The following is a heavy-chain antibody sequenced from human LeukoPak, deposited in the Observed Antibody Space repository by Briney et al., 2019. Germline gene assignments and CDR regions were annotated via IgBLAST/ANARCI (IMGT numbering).Heavy chain of an antibody. Sequence: ASVKVSCKASGYTFTGYYMHWVRQAPGQGLEWMGWINPNSGGTNYAQKFQGRVTMTRDTSISTAYMELSRLRSDDTAVYYCARDGDDILTGYSYYYYYYYMDVWGKGTTVTVSS. J-gene: IGHJ6*03. CDR1: GYTFTGYY. CDR2: INPNSGGT. V-gene: IGHV1-2*02. D-gene: IGHD3-9*01. CDR3: ARDGDDILTGYSYYYYYYYMDV.